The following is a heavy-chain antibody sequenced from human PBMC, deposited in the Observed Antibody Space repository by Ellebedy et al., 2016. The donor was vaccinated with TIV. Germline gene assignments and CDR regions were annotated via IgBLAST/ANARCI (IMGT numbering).Heavy chain of an antibody. J-gene: IGHJ5*02. V-gene: IGHV4-39*01. CDR1: GGSISSSSYY. CDR2: IYYSGST. Sequence: MPSETLSLTCTVSGGSISSSSYYWGWIRQPPGKGLEWIGSIYYSGSTYYNPSIKSRVTISVDTSKNQFSLKLSSVTAADTAVYYCARHVDEYSSSKRFDPWGQGNLVTVSS. D-gene: IGHD6-6*01. CDR3: ARHVDEYSSSKRFDP.